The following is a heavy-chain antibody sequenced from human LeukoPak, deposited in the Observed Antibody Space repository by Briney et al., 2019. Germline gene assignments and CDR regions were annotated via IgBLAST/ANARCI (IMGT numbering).Heavy chain of an antibody. CDR3: AADRHCGGDCPIPNWFDP. J-gene: IGHJ5*02. V-gene: IGHV1-58*02. D-gene: IGHD2-21*02. CDR2: IVVGSGNT. Sequence: SVKVSCKASGFTFTSSVMQWVRQARGQRLEWIGWIVVGSGNTNYAQKFQERVTITRDMSTSTAYMELSSLRSEDTAVYYCAADRHCGGDCPIPNWFDPWGQGTLVTVSS. CDR1: GFTFTSSV.